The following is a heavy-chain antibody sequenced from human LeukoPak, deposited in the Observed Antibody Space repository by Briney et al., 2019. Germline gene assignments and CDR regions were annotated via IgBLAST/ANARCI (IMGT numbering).Heavy chain of an antibody. Sequence: SETLSLTCTVSGGSISSYYWSWIRQPPGKGLEWIGYIYYSGSTNYNPSLKSRVTISVDTPKNQFSLKLSSVTAADTAVYYCARSRYSGYDFAEYFQHWGQGTLVTVSS. CDR1: GGSISSYY. CDR3: ARSRYSGYDFAEYFQH. V-gene: IGHV4-59*01. D-gene: IGHD5-12*01. J-gene: IGHJ1*01. CDR2: IYYSGST.